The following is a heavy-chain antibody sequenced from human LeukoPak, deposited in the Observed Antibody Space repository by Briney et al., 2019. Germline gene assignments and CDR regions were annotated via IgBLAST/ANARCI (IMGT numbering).Heavy chain of an antibody. J-gene: IGHJ3*02. V-gene: IGHV3-74*01. Sequence: GGSLRLSCAASGFTFSSYWMHWVRQAPGKGLVWVSRINSDGSSTSYADSVKGRFTISRDNAKNTLYLQMNSLRAEDTAVYYCVVVVTGSDASDIWGQGTMVTVSS. CDR1: GFTFSSYW. CDR3: VVVVTGSDASDI. D-gene: IGHD2-21*02. CDR2: INSDGSST.